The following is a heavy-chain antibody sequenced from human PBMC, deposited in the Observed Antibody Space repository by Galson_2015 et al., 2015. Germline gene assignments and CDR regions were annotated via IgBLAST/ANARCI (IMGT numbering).Heavy chain of an antibody. D-gene: IGHD2-2*01. J-gene: IGHJ5*02. CDR3: ARVRECSSISCCRRCFDP. V-gene: IGHV3-30-3*01. CDR1: GFSFSSYA. CDR2: ITCGGSNK. Sequence: SLRLSCAASGFSFSSYAMHWVRQAPGKGLEWVAVITCGGSNKYYADSVKGRFTISRDNSKNSLYLQMNSLRAEDTAVYYCARVRECSSISCCRRCFDPWGQGTLVTVSS.